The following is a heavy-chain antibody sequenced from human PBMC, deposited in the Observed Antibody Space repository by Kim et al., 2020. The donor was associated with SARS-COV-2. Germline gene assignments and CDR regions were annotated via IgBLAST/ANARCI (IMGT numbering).Heavy chain of an antibody. CDR2: IIPILGIA. Sequence: SVKVSCKASGGTFSSYAISWVRQAPGQGLEWMGRIIPILGIANYAQKFQGRVTITADKSTSTAYMELSSLRSEDTAVYYCAREDYYDSSGYYCDWGQGTLVTVSS. V-gene: IGHV1-69*04. CDR3: AREDYYDSSGYYCD. J-gene: IGHJ4*02. D-gene: IGHD3-22*01. CDR1: GGTFSSYA.